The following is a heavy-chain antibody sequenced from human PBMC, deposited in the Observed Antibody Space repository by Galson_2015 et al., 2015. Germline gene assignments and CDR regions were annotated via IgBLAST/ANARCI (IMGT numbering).Heavy chain of an antibody. CDR1: GFTFSSYS. Sequence: SLRLSCAASGFTFSSYSMNWVRQAPGKGLEWVSSISSSSSYIYYADSVKGRFTISRDNAKNSLYLQMNSLRAEDTAVYYCARDGVLLLFGEPSHFDYWGQGTLVTVSS. J-gene: IGHJ4*02. CDR3: ARDGVLLLFGEPSHFDY. D-gene: IGHD3-10*01. V-gene: IGHV3-21*01. CDR2: ISSSSSYI.